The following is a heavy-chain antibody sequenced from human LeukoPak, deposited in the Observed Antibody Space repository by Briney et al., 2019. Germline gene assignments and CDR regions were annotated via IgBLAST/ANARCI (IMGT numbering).Heavy chain of an antibody. CDR3: ARQGGSYHLYYFDY. V-gene: IGHV1-18*01. Sequence: ASVKVSCKASGYTFTNHGITWVRQAPGQGLEWMGWISAHDGNTNYAQKLQGRVTMTTDTSTSIAYMELRSLRSDDTAVYYCARQGGSYHLYYFDYWGQGTLVTVSS. D-gene: IGHD1-26*01. J-gene: IGHJ4*02. CDR1: GYTFTNHG. CDR2: ISAHDGNT.